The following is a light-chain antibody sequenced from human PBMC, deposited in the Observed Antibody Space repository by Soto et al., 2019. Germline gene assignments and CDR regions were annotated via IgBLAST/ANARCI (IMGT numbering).Light chain of an antibody. Sequence: DIPMTQSPSTLSASVGDRVTITCRASQSISSWLAWYQQKAGKAPKLLIYDASVLESGVPSRFSGSGSGTDFTLTISSLQPDDIATYYCQQYNSNSYTFGQGTKLEIK. V-gene: IGKV1-5*01. J-gene: IGKJ2*01. CDR2: DAS. CDR1: QSISSW. CDR3: QQYNSNSYT.